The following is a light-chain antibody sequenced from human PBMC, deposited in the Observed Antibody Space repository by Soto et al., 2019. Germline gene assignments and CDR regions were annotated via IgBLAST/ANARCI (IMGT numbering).Light chain of an antibody. Sequence: SYELTQPPSVSVAPGKTARITCGGNNIGSKSVHWYQQEPGQAPVLVIYYDSDRPSGIPERFSGSNSGNTATLTISRVEAGDEADYYCQVWDSSSDHGVFGTGTKLTVL. J-gene: IGLJ1*01. CDR3: QVWDSSSDHGV. V-gene: IGLV3-21*04. CDR2: YDS. CDR1: NIGSKS.